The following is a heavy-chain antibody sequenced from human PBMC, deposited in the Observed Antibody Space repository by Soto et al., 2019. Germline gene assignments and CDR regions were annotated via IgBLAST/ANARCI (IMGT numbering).Heavy chain of an antibody. CDR2: IYYSGST. J-gene: IGHJ4*02. CDR3: ARQYCTSTSCWYYFDY. V-gene: IGHV4-39*01. D-gene: IGHD2-2*01. Sequence: QLQLQESGPGLVKPSETLSLTCTVSGASISSSGNYWGWIRQPPGKGLEWIGSIYYSGSTYYNPYLKSRVTISVDTSKNQFSLRLSSVTAADTAVYYCARQYCTSTSCWYYFDYWGQGTLVTVSS. CDR1: GASISSSGNY.